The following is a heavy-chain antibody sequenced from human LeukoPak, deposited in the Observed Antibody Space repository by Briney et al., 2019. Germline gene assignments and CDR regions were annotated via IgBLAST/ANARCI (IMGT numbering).Heavy chain of an antibody. CDR1: GGSISSSSYY. CDR3: ARRGLQYFDWLFDY. V-gene: IGHV4-39*01. J-gene: IGHJ4*02. Sequence: PSETLSLTCTVSGGSISSSSYYWGWIRQPPGKGLEWIGNIYYSGTTYYNPSLKSRVTISVGTPKNRFSLKLSSVTAADTAAYYCARRGLQYFDWLFDYWGQGTLVTVSS. D-gene: IGHD3-9*01. CDR2: IYYSGTT.